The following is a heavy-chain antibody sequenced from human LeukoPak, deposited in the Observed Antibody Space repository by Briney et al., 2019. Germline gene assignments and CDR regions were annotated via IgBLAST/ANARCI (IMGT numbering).Heavy chain of an antibody. V-gene: IGHV3-23*01. CDR3: AKSAGSGSYTVTAPFDY. CDR1: GFTFSSYG. Sequence: GGTLRLSCAASGFTFSSYGMSWVRQAPGKGLEWVSAISGSGGSTYYADSVKGRFTISRDNSKNTLYLQMNSLRAEDTAVYYFAKSAGSGSYTVTAPFDYWGQGTLVTVSS. J-gene: IGHJ4*02. D-gene: IGHD3-10*01. CDR2: ISGSGGST.